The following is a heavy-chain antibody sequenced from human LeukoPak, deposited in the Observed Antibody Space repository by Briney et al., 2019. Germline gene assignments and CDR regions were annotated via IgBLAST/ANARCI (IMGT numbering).Heavy chain of an antibody. CDR2: IDPNSGGT. D-gene: IGHD3-3*01. Sequence: ASVKVSCKASRYTFTGYYMHWVRQAPGQGLEWMGWIDPNSGGTNYAQRFQGRVTMTRDTTISTAYMELSSLRSDDTAEYYCARGVWSGYNYYYYMDVWGKGTTVTVSS. J-gene: IGHJ6*03. CDR3: ARGVWSGYNYYYYMDV. CDR1: RYTFTGYY. V-gene: IGHV1-2*02.